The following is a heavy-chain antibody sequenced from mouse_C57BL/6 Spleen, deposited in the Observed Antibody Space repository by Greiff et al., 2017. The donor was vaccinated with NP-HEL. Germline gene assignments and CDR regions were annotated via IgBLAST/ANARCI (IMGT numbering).Heavy chain of an antibody. J-gene: IGHJ4*01. D-gene: IGHD2-3*01. V-gene: IGHV1-55*01. Sequence: QVQLQQPGAELVKPGASVKMSCKASGYTFTSYWITWVKQRPGQGLEWIGDIYPGSGSTNYNEKFKSKATLTVDTSSSTAYMQLSSLTSKDSAVYYCARGGIYDGYYDVYYYAMDYWGQGTSVTVSS. CDR3: ARGGIYDGYYDVYYYAMDY. CDR2: IYPGSGST. CDR1: GYTFTSYW.